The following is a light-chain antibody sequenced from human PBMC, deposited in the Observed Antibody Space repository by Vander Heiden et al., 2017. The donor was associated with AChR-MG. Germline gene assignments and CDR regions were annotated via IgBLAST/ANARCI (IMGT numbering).Light chain of an antibody. J-gene: IGLJ3*02. CDR1: ISDVGKYNL. CDR2: QDS. V-gene: IGLV2-23*01. Sequence: QSALTQPASVSGSPGQSITISCTGTISDVGKYNLVSWYQQHPDKAPKLMIYQDSKRPSGVSNRFSGSTSGNTASLTISGLQAEDEADYYCCSYVGSSAWVFGGGTKLTVL. CDR3: CSYVGSSAWV.